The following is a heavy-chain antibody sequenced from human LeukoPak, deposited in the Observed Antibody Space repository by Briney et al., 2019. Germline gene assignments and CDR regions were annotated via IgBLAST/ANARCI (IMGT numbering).Heavy chain of an antibody. CDR2: IYHSGST. V-gene: IGHV4-38-2*01. Sequence: PSETLSLTCAVSGYSISSGYFWGWIRQPPGKGLEWIGTIYHSGSTYYNASLESRVTISVDTSKNQFSLKLSSVTAADTAVYFNWFDPWGQGTLVTVSS. CDR3: WFDP. J-gene: IGHJ5*02. CDR1: GYSISSGYF.